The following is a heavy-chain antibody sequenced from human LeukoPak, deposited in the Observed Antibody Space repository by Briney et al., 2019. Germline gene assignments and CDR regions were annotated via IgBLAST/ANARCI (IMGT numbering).Heavy chain of an antibody. CDR1: GYTFTSYG. Sequence: ASVKVSCKASGYTFTSYGISWVGQAPGQGLEWMGWISAYNGNTNYAQKLQGRVTMTTDTSTSTAYMELRSLRSDDTAVYYCARGRRQLERQMYWFDPWGQGTLVTVSS. J-gene: IGHJ5*02. D-gene: IGHD1-1*01. V-gene: IGHV1-18*01. CDR2: ISAYNGNT. CDR3: ARGRRQLERQMYWFDP.